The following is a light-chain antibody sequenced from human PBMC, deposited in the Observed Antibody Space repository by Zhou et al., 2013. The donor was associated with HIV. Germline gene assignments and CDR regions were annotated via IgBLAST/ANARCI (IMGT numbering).Light chain of an antibody. CDR3: QQYNTWPLGT. V-gene: IGKV3-15*01. CDR2: SAS. CDR1: QSVGSN. Sequence: EVGVTQSPATLSVSPGERATLSCRASQSVGSNLAWYQQKLGQAPRLLIYSASTRATGIPARFSGFGSGTEFTLTISSLQSEDFAVYYCQQYNTWPLGTFGPGTNVD. J-gene: IGKJ3*01.